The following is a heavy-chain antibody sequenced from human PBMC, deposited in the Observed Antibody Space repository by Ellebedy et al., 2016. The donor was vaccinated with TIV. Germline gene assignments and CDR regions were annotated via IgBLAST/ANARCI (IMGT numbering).Heavy chain of an antibody. J-gene: IGHJ5*02. CDR1: GGTFSSYA. CDR2: IIPIFGTA. D-gene: IGHD3-16*02. CDR3: ARGNFARLGELSLFWFDP. V-gene: IGHV1-69*13. Sequence: ASVKVSCKASGGTFSSYAISWVRQAPGQGLEWMGGIIPIFGTANYAQKFQGRVTITADESTSTAYMELSSLRSEDTAVYYCARGNFARLGELSLFWFDPWGQGTLVTVSS.